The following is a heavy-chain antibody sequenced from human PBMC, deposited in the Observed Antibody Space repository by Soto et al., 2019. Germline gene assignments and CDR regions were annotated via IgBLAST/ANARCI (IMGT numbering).Heavy chain of an antibody. J-gene: IGHJ4*02. CDR3: PKDQSLASAGTDY. V-gene: IGHV3-30*18. CDR2: ISYDGSNK. CDR1: GFTFSSYG. D-gene: IGHD6-13*01. Sequence: QVQLVESGGGVVQPGRSLRLSCAASGFTFSSYGMHWVRQAPGKGLEWVAGISYDGSNKYYADSVKGRFTISRDNSKNTLYLHMNSLRAVDTAVYYCPKDQSLASAGTDYWGQGTLVTVSS.